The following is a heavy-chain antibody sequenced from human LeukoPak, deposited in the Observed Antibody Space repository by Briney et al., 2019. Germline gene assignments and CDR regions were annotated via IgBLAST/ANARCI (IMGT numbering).Heavy chain of an antibody. CDR2: INPNSGGT. D-gene: IGHD3-22*01. V-gene: IGHV1-2*02. CDR3: ARESDYDSSGYQYYFDY. CDR1: GYTFTGYY. Sequence: APVKVSCKASGYTFTGYYMHWVRQAPGQGLEWVGWINPNSGGTNYAQKFQGRVTMTRDTSISTAYMELSRLRSDDTAVYYCARESDYDSSGYQYYFDYWGQGTLVTVSS. J-gene: IGHJ4*02.